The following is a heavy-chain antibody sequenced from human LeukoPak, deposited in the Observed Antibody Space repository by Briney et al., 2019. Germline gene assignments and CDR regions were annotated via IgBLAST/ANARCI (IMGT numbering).Heavy chain of an antibody. J-gene: IGHJ4*02. V-gene: IGHV3-43*01. CDR3: AKDRDTLSGFPED. CDR2: ISWDGGST. Sequence: GGSLRLSCAASGFTFDDYTMHWVRQAPGKGLEWVSLISWDGGSTYYADSVKGRFTISRDNSKDSLYLQMNSLRREDTAVYYCAKDRDTLSGFPEDWGQGTLVIVSS. CDR1: GFTFDDYT. D-gene: IGHD3-16*02.